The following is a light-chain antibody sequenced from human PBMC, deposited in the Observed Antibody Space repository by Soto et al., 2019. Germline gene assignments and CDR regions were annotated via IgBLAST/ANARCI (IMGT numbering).Light chain of an antibody. CDR1: SSDIGSHNF. CDR3: SSYASSTSVV. J-gene: IGLJ3*02. Sequence: QSALTQPASVSGSPGQSITISCTGISSDIGSHNFVSWYQQHPGKAPKLVISDVTNRPSGVSNRFSGYKSGNTASLTLSGLQAEDEADYYCSSYASSTSVVFGGGTKLTVL. V-gene: IGLV2-14*03. CDR2: DVT.